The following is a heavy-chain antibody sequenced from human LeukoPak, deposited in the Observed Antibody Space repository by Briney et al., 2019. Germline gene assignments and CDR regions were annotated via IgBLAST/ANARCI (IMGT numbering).Heavy chain of an antibody. V-gene: IGHV3-30-3*01. D-gene: IGHD1-26*01. CDR3: AKSVGASTIYFDD. J-gene: IGHJ4*02. Sequence: GGSLRLSCAASGFTFSSYAMHWVRQAPGKGLEWVAVISYDGSNKYYADSVKGRFTISRDNSKNTLYLQMNSLRAEDTAVYYCAKSVGASTIYFDDWGQGTLVTVSS. CDR1: GFTFSSYA. CDR2: ISYDGSNK.